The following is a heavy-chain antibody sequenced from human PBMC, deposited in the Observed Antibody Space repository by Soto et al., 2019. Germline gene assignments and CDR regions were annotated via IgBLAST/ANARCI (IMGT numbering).Heavy chain of an antibody. J-gene: IGHJ5*02. D-gene: IGHD3-22*01. CDR2: IYHGGST. CDR3: ARVGPWVPYYYDSSPYTFENWFDP. Sequence: SETLSLTWAVSGYSISRGYYWGLLRQPPGKGLECIGSIYHGGSTYYNPSLNSRVTLSIDMTNNHVSLILNSVTAADTAVYYCARVGPWVPYYYDSSPYTFENWFDPWGQGTLVTVSS. V-gene: IGHV4-38-2*01. CDR1: GYSISRGYY.